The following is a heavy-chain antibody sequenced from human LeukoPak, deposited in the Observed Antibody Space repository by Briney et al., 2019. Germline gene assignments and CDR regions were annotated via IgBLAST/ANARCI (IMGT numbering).Heavy chain of an antibody. CDR2: ISPADSDT. D-gene: IGHD6-19*01. CDR3: ARQAALAGPGIDY. CDR1: GYNFATYW. J-gene: IGHJ4*02. V-gene: IGHV5-51*01. Sequence: GESLQISCQVSGYNFATYWIGWVRPMPGKGLEWMGIISPADSDTRYSPSFQGQVTISADKSINTAYLQWSSLRASDTAIYYCARQAALAGPGIDYWGQGTLVTVSS.